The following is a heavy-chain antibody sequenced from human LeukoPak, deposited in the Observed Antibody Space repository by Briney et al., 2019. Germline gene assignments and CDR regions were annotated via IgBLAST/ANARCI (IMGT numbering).Heavy chain of an antibody. CDR1: GDSISSYY. J-gene: IGHJ4*02. Sequence: PSETLSLTCSVSGDSISSYYWSWIRQPPGKGLEWIGYIYNSGGTNYNPSLKSRVTISVDTSKNQVSLKLSSVTAADTAVYYCARRTAHSDSSGFYPRLDYWGQGALVTVSS. V-gene: IGHV4-59*08. CDR2: IYNSGGT. CDR3: ARRTAHSDSSGFYPRLDY. D-gene: IGHD3-22*01.